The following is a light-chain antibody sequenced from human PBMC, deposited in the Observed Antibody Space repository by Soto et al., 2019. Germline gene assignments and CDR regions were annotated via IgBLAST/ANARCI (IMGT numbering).Light chain of an antibody. Sequence: SYELTQPPSVSVAPGKTARITCGGNNIGSKSVHWYQQKSGLAPVLVIYYEIDRPSGIPERFSGSNYGNTATLTISSVEAGDEADYYCHVWDSDRDHPVFGGGTQLTVL. CDR3: HVWDSDRDHPV. V-gene: IGLV3-21*04. J-gene: IGLJ2*01. CDR2: YEI. CDR1: NIGSKS.